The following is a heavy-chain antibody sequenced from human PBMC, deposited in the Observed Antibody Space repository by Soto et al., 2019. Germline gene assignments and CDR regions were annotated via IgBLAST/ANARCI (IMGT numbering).Heavy chain of an antibody. D-gene: IGHD1-26*01. Sequence: RLSCAASGFTFSSYGMHWVRQAPGKGLEWVAVISYDGSNKYYADSVKGRFTISRDNSKNTLYLQMNSLRAEDTAVYYCANGSYWGQGTLVTVSS. V-gene: IGHV3-30*18. CDR2: ISYDGSNK. J-gene: IGHJ4*02. CDR1: GFTFSSYG. CDR3: ANGSY.